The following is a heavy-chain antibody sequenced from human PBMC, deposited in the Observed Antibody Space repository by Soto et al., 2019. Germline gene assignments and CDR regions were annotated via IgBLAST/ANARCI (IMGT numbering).Heavy chain of an antibody. CDR2: INHRGST. V-gene: IGHV4-34*01. CDR3: ARDGYTYGSFDY. Sequence: QVQLQPWGAGLLKPSETLSLTCAVYGGSFSDYNWGWIRQPPGKGLEWIGEINHRGSTSYNPSLKSRVNISVETSRNQFSLKLSSVTAADTAVYYCARDGYTYGSFDYWGQGTLVSVSS. D-gene: IGHD5-18*01. CDR1: GGSFSDYN. J-gene: IGHJ4*02.